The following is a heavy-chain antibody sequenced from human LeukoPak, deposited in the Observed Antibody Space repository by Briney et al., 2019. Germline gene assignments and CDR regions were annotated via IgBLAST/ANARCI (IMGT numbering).Heavy chain of an antibody. J-gene: IGHJ4*02. CDR1: GFTFSSYA. D-gene: IGHD6-19*01. CDR2: ISYDGSNK. Sequence: GGSLRLSCAASGFTFSSYAMHWVRQAPGKGLEWVAVISYDGSNKYYADPVKGRFTISRDNSKNTLYLQMNSLRAEDTAVYYCARVGSSGWYSSLYTDYWGQGTLVTVSS. V-gene: IGHV3-30-3*01. CDR3: ARVGSSGWYSSLYTDY.